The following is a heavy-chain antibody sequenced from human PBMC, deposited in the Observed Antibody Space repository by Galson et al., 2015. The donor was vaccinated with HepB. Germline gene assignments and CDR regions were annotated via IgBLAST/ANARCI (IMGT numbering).Heavy chain of an antibody. D-gene: IGHD1-26*01. CDR1: GGTFSSFV. Sequence: SCKASGGTFSSFVISWVRQAPGQGLEWLGGIIPIFGTANYAQKFQGRITITADESTRTAYMELSSLRSEDTAIYYCATMSGVVGADVGWFDPWGQGTLVTVSS. J-gene: IGHJ5*02. CDR2: IIPIFGTA. CDR3: ATMSGVVGADVGWFDP. V-gene: IGHV1-69*01.